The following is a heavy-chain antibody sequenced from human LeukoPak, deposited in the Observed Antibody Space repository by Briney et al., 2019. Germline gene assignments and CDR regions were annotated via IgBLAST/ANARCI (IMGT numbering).Heavy chain of an antibody. CDR1: GFTVSSDY. D-gene: IGHD6-13*01. CDR3: ARNLIPEQLVLNF. Sequence: GGSLRLSCAASGFTVSSDYMSWVRQAPGKGLEWVSVIYSDDRKYYADSVKGRFSISRDNSKNTVYLQMNSLRAEDTAVYYCARNLIPEQLVLNFWGQGTLVTVSS. J-gene: IGHJ4*02. CDR2: IYSDDRK. V-gene: IGHV3-66*01.